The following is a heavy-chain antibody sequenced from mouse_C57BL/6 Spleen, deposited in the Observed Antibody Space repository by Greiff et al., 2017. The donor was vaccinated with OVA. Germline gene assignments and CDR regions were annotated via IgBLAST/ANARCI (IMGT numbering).Heavy chain of an antibody. CDR1: GFTFSDYG. CDR3: ARRVITTVVATDYAMDY. Sequence: EVQVVESGGGLVQPGGSLKLSCAASGFTFSDYGMAWVRQAPRKGPEGVAFISNLAYSIYYADTVTGRFTISRENAKNTLYLEMSSLRSEDTAMYYCARRVITTVVATDYAMDYWGQGTSVTVSS. J-gene: IGHJ4*01. D-gene: IGHD1-1*01. V-gene: IGHV5-15*01. CDR2: ISNLAYSI.